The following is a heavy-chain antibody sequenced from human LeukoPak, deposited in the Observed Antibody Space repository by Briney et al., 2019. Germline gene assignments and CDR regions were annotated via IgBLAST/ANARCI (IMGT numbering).Heavy chain of an antibody. CDR2: IYHSGST. V-gene: IGHV4-38-2*02. Sequence: SEALSLTCTVSGYSISSGYYWGWIRQPPGKGLEWIGNIYHSGSTYYNPSLKSRVNISLDKSKNHFSLRVNSVVAADTAIYYCARAPDTAIPYYYMDVWGKGTTVTVSS. CDR1: GYSISSGYY. D-gene: IGHD5-18*01. CDR3: ARAPDTAIPYYYMDV. J-gene: IGHJ6*03.